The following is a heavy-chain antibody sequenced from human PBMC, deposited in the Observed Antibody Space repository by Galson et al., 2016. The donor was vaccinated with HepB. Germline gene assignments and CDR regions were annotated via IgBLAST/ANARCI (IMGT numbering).Heavy chain of an antibody. Sequence: SETLSLTCTVSAGSITSNSWNWIRQPPGKGLEWIGYMYYSGNTNYNPSFESRATMSIDTSKNQVSLRLTSVTAADTAVYYCARDRKSRERFSYGMDVWGQGITVSVSS. J-gene: IGHJ6*02. CDR2: MYYSGNT. V-gene: IGHV4-59*01. CDR1: AGSITSNS. CDR3: ARDRKSRERFSYGMDV. D-gene: IGHD3-3*01.